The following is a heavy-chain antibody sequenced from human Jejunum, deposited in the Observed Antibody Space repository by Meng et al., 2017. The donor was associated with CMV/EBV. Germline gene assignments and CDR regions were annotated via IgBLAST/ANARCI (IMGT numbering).Heavy chain of an antibody. CDR1: GFTFSNYA. J-gene: IGHJ4*02. Sequence: LRLCCAASGFTFSNYAMTWVRQAPGKGLEWVSTISEIRDASYYGDSVKGRFAISRDNSKNTLYLQMSSLRVEDTAVYYCAKARQCEDWGQGTLVTVSS. CDR3: AKARQCED. CDR2: ISEIRDAS. V-gene: IGHV3-23*01.